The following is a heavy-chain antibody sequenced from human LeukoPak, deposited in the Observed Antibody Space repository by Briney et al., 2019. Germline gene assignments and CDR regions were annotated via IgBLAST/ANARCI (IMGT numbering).Heavy chain of an antibody. V-gene: IGHV4-59*01. J-gene: IGHJ3*02. CDR3: ARVPSKDYDILTGYYAGAFDI. D-gene: IGHD3-9*01. CDR2: IYYSGST. CDR1: GGSISSYY. Sequence: SETVSLTCTVSGGSISSYYWSWIRQPPGKGLEWIGYIYYSGSTNYNPSLKSRVTISVDTSKNQFSLKLSSVTAADTAVYYCARVPSKDYDILTGYYAGAFDIWGQGTMVTVSS.